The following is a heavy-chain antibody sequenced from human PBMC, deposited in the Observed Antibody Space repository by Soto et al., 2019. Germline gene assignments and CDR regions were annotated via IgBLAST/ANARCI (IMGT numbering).Heavy chain of an antibody. J-gene: IGHJ4*02. CDR3: ARDPYSSSWYEFDY. V-gene: IGHV3-74*01. D-gene: IGHD6-13*01. Sequence: GGSLRLSCAPSGFTFSSYWMHWVRQAPGKGLVWVSRINSDGSTTSYADSVKGRFTISRDNAKNTLYLQMNSLRAEDTAVYYCARDPYSSSWYEFDYWGQGTLVTVSS. CDR2: INSDGSTT. CDR1: GFTFSSYW.